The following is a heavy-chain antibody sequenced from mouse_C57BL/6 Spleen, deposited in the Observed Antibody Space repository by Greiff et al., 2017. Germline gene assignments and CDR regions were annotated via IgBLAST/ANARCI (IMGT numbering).Heavy chain of an antibody. CDR3: AREDDYAWFAY. V-gene: IGHV3-1*01. J-gene: IGHJ3*01. Sequence: EVQLQESGPGMVKPSQSLSLTCTVTGYSITSGYDWHWIRHFPGNKLEWMGYISYSGSTNYNPSLKSRVSITHDTSKNHFFLKLNSVTTEDTATYYCAREDDYAWFAYWGQGTLVTVSA. D-gene: IGHD2-4*01. CDR2: ISYSGST. CDR1: GYSITSGYD.